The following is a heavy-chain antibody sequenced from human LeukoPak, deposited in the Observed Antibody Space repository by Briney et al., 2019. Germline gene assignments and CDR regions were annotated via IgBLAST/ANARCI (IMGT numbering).Heavy chain of an antibody. CDR3: AKASGGYCYGPHDY. CDR1: GFTVSSNY. J-gene: IGHJ4*02. D-gene: IGHD5-18*01. Sequence: GGSLRLSCAASGFTVSSNYMSWVRQAPGKGLEWVSAISGSGGSTYYADSVKGRFTISRDNSKNTLYLQMNSLRAEDTAVYYCAKASGGYCYGPHDYWGQGTLVTVSS. CDR2: ISGSGGST. V-gene: IGHV3-23*01.